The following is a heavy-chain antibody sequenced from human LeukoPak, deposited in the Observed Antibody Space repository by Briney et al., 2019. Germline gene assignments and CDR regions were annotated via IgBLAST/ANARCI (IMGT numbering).Heavy chain of an antibody. V-gene: IGHV3-21*01. Sequence: GGSLRLSCAASGFTFSSYGMHWVRQAPGKGLEWVSSISSSSSYIYYADSVKGRFTISRDNAKNSLYLQMNSLRAEDTAVYYCARDSEYYGSGSYYHNAFDIWGQGTMVTVSS. D-gene: IGHD3-10*01. CDR2: ISSSSSYI. CDR3: ARDSEYYGSGSYYHNAFDI. J-gene: IGHJ3*02. CDR1: GFTFSSYG.